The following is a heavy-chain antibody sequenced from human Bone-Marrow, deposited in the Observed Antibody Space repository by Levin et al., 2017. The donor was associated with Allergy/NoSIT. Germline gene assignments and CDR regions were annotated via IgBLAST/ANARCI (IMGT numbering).Heavy chain of an antibody. CDR3: ARLAGYSFDY. J-gene: IGHJ4*02. CDR1: GGSISSAGYH. Sequence: SCTVSGGSISSAGYHWTWIRQYPGKGLEWIGYISYRGSTYFNPSLKSRLAMSIDTSEQHFSLNLTSVSAADPAIYYCARLAGYSFDYWGQGALVTVSS. V-gene: IGHV4-31*03. CDR2: ISYRGST.